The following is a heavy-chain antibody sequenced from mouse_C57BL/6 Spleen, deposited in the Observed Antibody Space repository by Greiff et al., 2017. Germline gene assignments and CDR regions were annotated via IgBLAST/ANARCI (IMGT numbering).Heavy chain of an antibody. CDR3: TRAPSYGSSHWYFDV. Sequence: QVQLQQSGAELVRPGASVTLSCKASGYTFTDYEMHWVKQTPVHGLEWIGAIDPETGGTAYNQKFKGKAILTADKSSSTAYMELRSLTSEDSAVYYGTRAPSYGSSHWYFDVWGTGTTVTVSS. D-gene: IGHD1-1*01. J-gene: IGHJ1*03. CDR2: IDPETGGT. V-gene: IGHV1-15*01. CDR1: GYTFTDYE.